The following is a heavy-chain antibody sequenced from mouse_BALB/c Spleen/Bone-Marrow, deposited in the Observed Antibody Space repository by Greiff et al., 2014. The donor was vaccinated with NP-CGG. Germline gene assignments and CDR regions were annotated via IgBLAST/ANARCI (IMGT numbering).Heavy chain of an antibody. CDR2: IYPYNGVI. CDR3: AREPKSYWFFDV. CDR1: GYTFTDYN. J-gene: IGHJ1*01. V-gene: IGHV1S29*02. D-gene: IGHD1-3*01. Sequence: VQLQQSGPELVKPGASVKISCKASGYTFTDYNMHWVKQSHGKSLEWVGFIYPYNGVIAFNQKFKSKATLTVDISSSTAYMELRSLTSEDSAVYYCAREPKSYWFFDVWGAGTTVTVSS.